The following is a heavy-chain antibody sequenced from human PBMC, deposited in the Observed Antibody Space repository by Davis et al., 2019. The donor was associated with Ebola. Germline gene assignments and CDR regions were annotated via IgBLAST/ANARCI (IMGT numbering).Heavy chain of an antibody. Sequence: LSLTCAASGFTFSSYSMNWVRQAPGKGLEWVSSISSSSSYIYYADSVKGRFTISRDNAKNSLYLQMNSLRAEDTAVYYCAKDHRFIVAAVTGLDYWGQGTPVTVSS. D-gene: IGHD5-12*01. CDR2: ISSSSSYI. CDR3: AKDHRFIVAAVTGLDY. CDR1: GFTFSSYS. V-gene: IGHV3-21*01. J-gene: IGHJ4*02.